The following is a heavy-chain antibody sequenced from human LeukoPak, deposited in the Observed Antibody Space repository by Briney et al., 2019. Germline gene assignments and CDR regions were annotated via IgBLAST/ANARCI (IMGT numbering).Heavy chain of an antibody. CDR3: AKAQNNWNYGDFDY. D-gene: IGHD1-7*01. CDR2: ISGSGGST. V-gene: IGHV3-23*01. CDR1: GFTFSSCA. J-gene: IGHJ4*02. Sequence: GGSLRLSCAASGFTFSSCAMSWVRQAPGKGLEWVSAISGSGGSTYYADSVKGRFTISRDNSKNTLYLQMNSLRAEDTAVYYCAKAQNNWNYGDFDYWGQGTLVTVSS.